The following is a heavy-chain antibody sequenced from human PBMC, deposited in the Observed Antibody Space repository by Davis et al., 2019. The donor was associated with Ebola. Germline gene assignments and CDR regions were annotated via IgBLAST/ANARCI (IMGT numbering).Heavy chain of an antibody. V-gene: IGHV1-46*01. CDR2: INPSGGST. CDR1: GYTFTSYY. J-gene: IGHJ4*02. Sequence: ASVPVSCKASGYTFTSYYMHWVRQAPGQGLEWMGIINPSGGSTSYAQKFQERVTITRDMSTSTAYMELSSLRSEDTAVYYCAAAPGYRREFDYWGQGTLVTVSS. CDR3: AAAPGYRREFDY. D-gene: IGHD5-18*01.